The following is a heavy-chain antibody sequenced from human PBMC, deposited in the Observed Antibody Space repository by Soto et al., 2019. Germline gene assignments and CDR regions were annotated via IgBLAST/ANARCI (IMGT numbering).Heavy chain of an antibody. Sequence: GGSLRLSCAASGFTFSDYAMHWVRQAPGKGLEWAAVTWYDGTNAFYADSVKGRFTVSRGNSKNTLFLEMNSLRADDTAVYYCAKDSVVASTPYYFDYWGQGTLVTVSS. V-gene: IGHV3-33*03. J-gene: IGHJ4*02. CDR1: GFTFSDYA. D-gene: IGHD2-15*01. CDR2: TWYDGTNA. CDR3: AKDSVVASTPYYFDY.